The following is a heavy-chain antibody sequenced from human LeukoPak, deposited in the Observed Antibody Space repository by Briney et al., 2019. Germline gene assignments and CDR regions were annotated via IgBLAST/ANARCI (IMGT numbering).Heavy chain of an antibody. CDR2: IKQDGNEK. V-gene: IGHV3-7*01. J-gene: IGHJ4*02. D-gene: IGHD4-17*01. CDR3: AREPQNYGDFRFDY. Sequence: GGSLGLSCAASGFTFSTYWMSWVRQAPGKGLEWVANIKQDGNEKYYVDSVKGRFTISRDNARNSLYLQMNSLRAEDTAVYYCAREPQNYGDFRFDYWGQGTLVTVSS. CDR1: GFTFSTYW.